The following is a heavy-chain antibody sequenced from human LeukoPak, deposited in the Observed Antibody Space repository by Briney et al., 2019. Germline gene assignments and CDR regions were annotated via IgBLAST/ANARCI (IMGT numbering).Heavy chain of an antibody. CDR1: GFTFSSYW. Sequence: GGSLRLSCAASGFTFSSYWMHWVRQAPGKGLVWVSRINSDGNITNYADSEKGRFTISRDNAENTLYLQMNTLRADDTAVYYCAREKQQRGLDYWGQGTLVTVSS. CDR3: AREKQQRGLDY. V-gene: IGHV3-74*01. D-gene: IGHD6-13*01. J-gene: IGHJ4*02. CDR2: INSDGNIT.